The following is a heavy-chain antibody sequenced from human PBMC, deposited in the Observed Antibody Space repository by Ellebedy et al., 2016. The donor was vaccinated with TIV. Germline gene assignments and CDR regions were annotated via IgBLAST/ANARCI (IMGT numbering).Heavy chain of an antibody. D-gene: IGHD3-22*01. J-gene: IGHJ6*02. CDR1: GGSFTSFG. V-gene: IGHV1-69*06. CDR2: IIPLYGTT. CDR3: ARDLDYYDSDVNSLLYGMDV. Sequence: SVKVSCXASGGSFTSFGISWVRQAPGQGLEWMGGIIPLYGTTNCAEKFQDRLTITANKSTNTVYLELRSLTVEDTAIFYCARDLDYYDSDVNSLLYGMDVWGQGTTVTVSS.